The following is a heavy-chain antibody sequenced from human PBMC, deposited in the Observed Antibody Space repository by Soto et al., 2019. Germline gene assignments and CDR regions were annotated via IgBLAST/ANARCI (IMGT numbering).Heavy chain of an antibody. CDR3: AREEYSSSSAGMDV. Sequence: ASVKVSCKASGYTFTTYALHWLRQAPGQRLEWMGWINSNSGDTKYSQTFQGRVTITSDTSASTAYMELSRLRSEDTAVYYCAREEYSSSSAGMDVWGQGTKVTVSS. D-gene: IGHD6-6*01. J-gene: IGHJ6*02. CDR1: GYTFTTYA. CDR2: INSNSGDT. V-gene: IGHV1-3*01.